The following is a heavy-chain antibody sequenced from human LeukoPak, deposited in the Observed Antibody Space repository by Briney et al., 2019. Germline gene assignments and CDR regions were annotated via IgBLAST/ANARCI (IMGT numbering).Heavy chain of an antibody. CDR2: IHVDGVGT. J-gene: IGHJ4*02. Sequence: GGSLRLSCAASGFPFNTQDMRWVRQAPGKGLEWVSSIHVDGVGTFYADSVRGRFTISRDNSKNTLGLQMYSLRVEDTAVYYCGKGRVSEWGQGTLFTVSS. V-gene: IGHV3-23*01. CDR3: GKGRVSE. CDR1: GFPFNTQD. D-gene: IGHD6-19*01.